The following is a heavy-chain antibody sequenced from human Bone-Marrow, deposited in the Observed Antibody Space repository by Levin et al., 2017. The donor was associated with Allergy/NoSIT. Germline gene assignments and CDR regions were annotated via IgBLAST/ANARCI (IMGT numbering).Heavy chain of an antibody. J-gene: IGHJ6*02. CDR1: GYTFTSYD. V-gene: IGHV1-8*01. CDR3: ARGFPDLYRGNPLYYYYYYGMDV. D-gene: IGHD4-23*01. Sequence: VASVKVSCKASGYTFTSYDINWVRQATGQGLEWMGWMNPNSGNTGYAQKFQGRVTMTRNTSISTAYMELSSLRSEDTAVYYCARGFPDLYRGNPLYYYYYYGMDVWGQGTTVTVSS. CDR2: MNPNSGNT.